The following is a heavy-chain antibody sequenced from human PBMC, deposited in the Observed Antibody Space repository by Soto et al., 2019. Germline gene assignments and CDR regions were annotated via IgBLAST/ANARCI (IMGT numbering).Heavy chain of an antibody. J-gene: IGHJ4*02. CDR1: GDSVSSGSYY. CDR2: IYYSGST. CDR3: ARGYSGYGTYHFDY. V-gene: IGHV4-61*01. Sequence: SETLSLTCTVSGDSVSSGSYYWSWIRQPPGKGLEWIGYIYYSGSTNYNPPLESRVTISADMSKNQFSLKLTSVTAADTAVYYCARGYSGYGTYHFDYWGQGALVTVSS. D-gene: IGHD5-12*01.